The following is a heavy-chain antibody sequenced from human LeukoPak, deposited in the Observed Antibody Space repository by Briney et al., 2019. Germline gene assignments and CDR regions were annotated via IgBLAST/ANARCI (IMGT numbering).Heavy chain of an antibody. D-gene: IGHD3-3*01. CDR2: INSDGSTT. CDR1: GFTFSSYW. CDR3: VRNLDFWGDSEDY. Sequence: GGSLRLSCAASGFTFSSYWMHWVRQAPGKGLVWVSRINSDGSTTTYADSVEGRFTISRDNAKNTLYLQMNSLRAEDTAVYYCVRNLDFWGDSEDYWGQGTLVTVSS. V-gene: IGHV3-74*01. J-gene: IGHJ4*02.